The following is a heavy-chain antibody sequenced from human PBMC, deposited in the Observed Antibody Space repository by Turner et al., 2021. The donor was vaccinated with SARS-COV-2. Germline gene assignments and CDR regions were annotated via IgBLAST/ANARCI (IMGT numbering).Heavy chain of an antibody. Sequence: EVQLVESGGGVVQPGGSLSLSCAASGFTFSSYSMKWVRHAPGNGLEWVSYFSISSSTIYSSDSVKGRFTISIDNANTSLYLQLNSLRAEDTAVYYCARGGGHYWGQGTLVTVSS. D-gene: IGHD3-16*01. CDR3: ARGGGHY. CDR2: FSISSSTI. J-gene: IGHJ4*02. CDR1: GFTFSSYS. V-gene: IGHV3-48*01.